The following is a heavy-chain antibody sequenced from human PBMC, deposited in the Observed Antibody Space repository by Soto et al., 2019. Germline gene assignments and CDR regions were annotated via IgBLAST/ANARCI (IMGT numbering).Heavy chain of an antibody. V-gene: IGHV1-2*02. J-gene: IGHJ6*02. D-gene: IGHD2-15*01. CDR1: GYTFSDNH. Sequence: QVQLVQSGAEVKKPGASVTVSCKASGYTFSDNHIHWLRQAPGQRPEWMGWINPKSGGTNFAEKFQGRVTMTRDTSISTAYRELSSLRSDDTAVYYCARRKLALVVVADYSGMDVWGQGTRVIVSS. CDR3: ARRKLALVVVADYSGMDV. CDR2: INPKSGGT.